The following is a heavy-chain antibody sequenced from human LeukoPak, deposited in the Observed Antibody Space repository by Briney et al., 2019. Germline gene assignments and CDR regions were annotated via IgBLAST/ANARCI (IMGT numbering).Heavy chain of an antibody. V-gene: IGHV3-23*01. CDR3: ASYYDGSGYYYAPSYFDY. Sequence: PGGSLRLSCAVSGITLSNYGMSWVRQAPGKGLEWVAGISDSGGSTKYADSVKGRFTIARDNRKNTLYLQMNSLRAEDTAVYYCASYYDGSGYYYAPSYFDYWGQGTLVTVSS. CDR2: ISDSGGST. D-gene: IGHD3-22*01. CDR1: GITLSNYG. J-gene: IGHJ4*02.